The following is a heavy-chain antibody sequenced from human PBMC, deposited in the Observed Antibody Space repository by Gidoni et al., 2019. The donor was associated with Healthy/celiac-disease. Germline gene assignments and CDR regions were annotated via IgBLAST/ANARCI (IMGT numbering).Heavy chain of an antibody. CDR2: IIPIFCTA. V-gene: IGHV1-69*01. CDR3: ARINSSGYYVHFDS. D-gene: IGHD3-22*01. CDR1: GCSFSSYA. J-gene: IGHJ4*02. Sequence: VQLVQSGAVVQTPGSSVKVSCRAPGCSFSSYAIRWGRQAPGQGLEWMGGIIPIFCTASYAQNYQGRVTITADESTSTAYMELSSLRSADTAVYYCARINSSGYYVHFDSWGQGTLVTVSS.